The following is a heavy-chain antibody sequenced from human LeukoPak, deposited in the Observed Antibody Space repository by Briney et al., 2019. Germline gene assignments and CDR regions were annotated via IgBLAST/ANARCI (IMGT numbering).Heavy chain of an antibody. J-gene: IGHJ4*02. CDR2: VHYSGSA. Sequence: SETLSLTCDVYGGSFSGYYWTWIRQSPGRGLEWIGEVHYSGSATYNPSLKSRVTISVDTSINQFSLKMNSVTAADTAVYYCARGQWFRAFWSRGTPVTVSS. V-gene: IGHV4-34*01. CDR3: ARGQWFRAF. D-gene: IGHD3-10*01. CDR1: GGSFSGYY.